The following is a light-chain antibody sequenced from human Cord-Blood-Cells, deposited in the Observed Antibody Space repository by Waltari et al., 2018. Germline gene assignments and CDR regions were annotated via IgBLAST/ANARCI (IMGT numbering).Light chain of an antibody. CDR2: GAS. CDR1: QSVSSSY. J-gene: IGKJ1*01. V-gene: IGKV3-20*01. CDR3: QQYGSSPPWT. Sequence: ELVLPQSPGTLSLSPGERATLSCRASQSVSSSYLAWYQQKPGQAPRLLIYGASSRATGIPDRFSGSGSGTDFTLTISGLEPEDFAVYYCQQYGSSPPWTFGQGTKVEIK.